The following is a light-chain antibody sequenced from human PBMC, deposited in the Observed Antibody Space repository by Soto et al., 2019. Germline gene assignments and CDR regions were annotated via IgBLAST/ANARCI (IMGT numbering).Light chain of an antibody. V-gene: IGKV1-9*01. CDR3: QQFNSYPRT. J-gene: IGKJ2*01. CDR2: AAS. Sequence: DIQLTQSPSFLSASVGDRVTITCRASQGISSYLAWYQQKPGEAPKLLIYAASTWQSGVPSRFSGSGSGTEFTLTISSLQPEDFATYYCQQFNSYPRTFGQGTKLEIK. CDR1: QGISSY.